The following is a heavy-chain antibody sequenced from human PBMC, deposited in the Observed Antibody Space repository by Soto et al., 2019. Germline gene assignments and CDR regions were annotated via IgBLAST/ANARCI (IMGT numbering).Heavy chain of an antibody. CDR2: IIPVLGTA. J-gene: IGHJ5*02. CDR3: ARDHGGGFDP. Sequence: GASVKVSCKASGGTFSSNAFSWVRQAPGQGLEWMGGIIPVLGTANYAQNFQGRVTITADESTSTAYMELSSLRSEDTAVYYCARDHGGGFDPWGQGTLVTVSS. V-gene: IGHV1-69*13. CDR1: GGTFSSNA.